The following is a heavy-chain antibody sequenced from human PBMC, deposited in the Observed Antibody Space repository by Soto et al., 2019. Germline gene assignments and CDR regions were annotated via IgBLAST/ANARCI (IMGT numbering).Heavy chain of an antibody. V-gene: IGHV3-48*01. J-gene: IGHJ4*02. D-gene: IGHD2-15*01. Sequence: WGSLRLSCSASGFTFSSYWMNWVRQAPGKGLEWVSYISSTSSTISYADSVKGRFTISRDNAKNSLYLQMNSLRAEDTAVYYCARDLSWVFDYWGQGALVTSPQ. CDR3: ARDLSWVFDY. CDR2: ISSTSSTI. CDR1: GFTFSSYW.